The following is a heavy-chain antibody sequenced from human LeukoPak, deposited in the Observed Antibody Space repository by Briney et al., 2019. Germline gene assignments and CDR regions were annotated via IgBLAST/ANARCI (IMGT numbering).Heavy chain of an antibody. CDR2: IIPTFGTA. CDR1: GGTFSSYA. V-gene: IGHV1-69*05. Sequence: SVKVSCKASGGTFSSYAISWVRQAPGQGLEWMGRIIPTFGTANYAQKFQGRVTITTDESTSTAYMELSSLRSEDTAVYYCARRAAAGSWYFDYWGQGTLVTVSS. J-gene: IGHJ4*02. CDR3: ARRAAAGSWYFDY. D-gene: IGHD6-13*01.